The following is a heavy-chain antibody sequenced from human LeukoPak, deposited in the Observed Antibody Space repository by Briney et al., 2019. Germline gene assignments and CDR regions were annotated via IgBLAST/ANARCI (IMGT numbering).Heavy chain of an antibody. J-gene: IGHJ4*02. D-gene: IGHD6-19*01. CDR2: INSDGTTT. Sequence: PGGSLRLSCAASGFTFSTYWMHWVRQAPGKGLEWVSRINSDGTTTNYADSVKGRFTISRDNAKNTLYLQMNTLRVEDTAVYYWARAGRYRLDYWGQGTLVTVSS. CDR1: GFTFSTYW. CDR3: ARAGRYRLDY. V-gene: IGHV3-74*01.